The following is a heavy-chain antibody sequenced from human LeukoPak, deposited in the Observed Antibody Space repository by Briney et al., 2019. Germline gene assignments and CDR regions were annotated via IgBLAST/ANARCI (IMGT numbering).Heavy chain of an antibody. J-gene: IGHJ6*03. V-gene: IGHV7-4-1*02. Sequence: ASVKVSCKTSGYTFISYAMNWVRQAPGQGLEWMGWINTNTGNPTYAQGFTGRFVFSLDTSVSTAYLQISSLKAEDTAVYYCARVALRFLEWLSPNYYYYMDVWGKGTTVTVSS. CDR3: ARVALRFLEWLSPNYYYYMDV. CDR2: INTNTGNP. D-gene: IGHD3-3*01. CDR1: GYTFISYA.